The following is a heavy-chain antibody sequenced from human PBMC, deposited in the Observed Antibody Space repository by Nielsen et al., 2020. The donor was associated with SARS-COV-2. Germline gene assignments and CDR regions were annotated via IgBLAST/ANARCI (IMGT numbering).Heavy chain of an antibody. Sequence: SETLSLTCAVYSGSFSENYWSWVRQAPGKGLEWIGEINHSGRAIYNPSLESRVTISVDTSKNQVSLKLSSVTAADTAVYYCARRLAYSSSSGDFDSWGQGTLVTVSS. CDR3: ARRLAYSSSSGDFDS. V-gene: IGHV4-34*01. CDR2: INHSGRA. CDR1: SGSFSENY. J-gene: IGHJ4*02. D-gene: IGHD6-6*01.